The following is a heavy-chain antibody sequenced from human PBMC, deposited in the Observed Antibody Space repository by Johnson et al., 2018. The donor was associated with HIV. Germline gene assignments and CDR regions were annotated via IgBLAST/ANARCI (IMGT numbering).Heavy chain of an antibody. V-gene: IGHV3-20*04. Sequence: VHLVESGGGVVRPGGSLRLSCAASGFTFDDYGMSWVRQAPGKGLEWVSGINWNGGSTGYADSVKGRFTISRDNAKNSLYLQMNSLRAEDTALYYCARVLCSGGSCYSDAFDIWGQGTMVTVSS. CDR2: INWNGGST. CDR3: ARVLCSGGSCYSDAFDI. CDR1: GFTFDDYG. D-gene: IGHD2-15*01. J-gene: IGHJ3*02.